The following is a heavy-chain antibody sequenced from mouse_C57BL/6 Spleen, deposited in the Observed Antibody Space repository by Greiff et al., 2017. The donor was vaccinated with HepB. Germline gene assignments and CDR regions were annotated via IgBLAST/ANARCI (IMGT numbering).Heavy chain of an antibody. D-gene: IGHD1-1*01. CDR1: GYSITSGYY. V-gene: IGHV3-6*01. CDR3: ARGIYYYGSSHWYFDV. J-gene: IGHJ1*03. Sequence: EVQVVESGPGLVKPSQSLSLTCSVTGYSITSGYYWNWIRQFPGNKLEWMGYISYDGSNNYNPSLKNRISITRDTSKNQFFLKLNSVTTEDTATYYCARGIYYYGSSHWYFDVWGTGTTVTVSS. CDR2: ISYDGSN.